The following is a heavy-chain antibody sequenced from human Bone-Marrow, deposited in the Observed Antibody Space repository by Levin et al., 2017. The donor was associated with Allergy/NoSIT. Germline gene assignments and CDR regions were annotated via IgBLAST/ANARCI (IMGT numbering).Heavy chain of an antibody. J-gene: IGHJ3*02. CDR3: AKDRSGSYYNAFDM. V-gene: IGHV3-23*01. Sequence: GGSLRLSCAVSGFTFNNYAMSWVRQAPGKGLEWVSALSGGGSSTYYADSVKGRFTISSDNSKKTLYLQMDSLRAEDTAVYYCAKDRSGSYYNAFDMWGQGTMVTVSS. D-gene: IGHD3-10*01. CDR1: GFTFNNYA. CDR2: LSGGGSST.